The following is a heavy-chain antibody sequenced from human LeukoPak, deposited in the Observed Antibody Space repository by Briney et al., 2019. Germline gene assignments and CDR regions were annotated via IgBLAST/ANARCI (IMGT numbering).Heavy chain of an antibody. CDR2: IHTSGIT. CDR1: GGSISSHY. D-gene: IGHD1-26*01. CDR3: ARDLGSNYVYFDY. J-gene: IGHJ4*02. Sequence: PSETLSLTCTVSGGSISSHYWSRIRQPAGKGLEYIGRIHTSGITNYNPSLKSRITMSGDTSKNQFSLKLSSVTAADTAVYYCARDLGSNYVYFDYWGQGSLVTVSS. V-gene: IGHV4-4*07.